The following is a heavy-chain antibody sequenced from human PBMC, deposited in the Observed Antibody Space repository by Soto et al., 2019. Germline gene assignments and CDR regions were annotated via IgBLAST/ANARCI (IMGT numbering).Heavy chain of an antibody. J-gene: IGHJ4*02. CDR2: IYYSGST. CDR1: GGSVSSGSYY. D-gene: IGHD1-26*01. CDR3: AREPIVGATRGYFDY. V-gene: IGHV4-61*01. Sequence: VQLQESGPGLVKPSETLSLTCTVSGGSVSSGSYYWSWIRQPPGKGLEWIGYIYYSGSTNYNPSLKSRVTISVDTSKNQFSLKLSSVTAADTAVYYCAREPIVGATRGYFDYWGQGTLVTVSS.